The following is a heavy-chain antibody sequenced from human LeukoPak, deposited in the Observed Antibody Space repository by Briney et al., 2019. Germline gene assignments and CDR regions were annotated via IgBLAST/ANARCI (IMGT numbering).Heavy chain of an antibody. V-gene: IGHV1-8*01. CDR3: ARVFRGSYNYLRVFDY. CDR2: MNPNSGNT. Sequence: ASVKVSCKASGYTFTSYDINWVRQATGQGLEWMGWMNPNSGNTGYAQKFRGRVTMTRNTSISTAYMELSSLRSEDTAVYYCARVFRGSYNYLRVFDYWGQGTLVTVSS. J-gene: IGHJ4*02. CDR1: GYTFTSYD. D-gene: IGHD1-26*01.